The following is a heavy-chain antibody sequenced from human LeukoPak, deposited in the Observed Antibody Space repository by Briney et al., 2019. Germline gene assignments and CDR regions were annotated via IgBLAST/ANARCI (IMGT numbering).Heavy chain of an antibody. CDR1: GVSIRSSYYY. CDR3: ADVDGYHGGFDY. Sequence: SETLSLTCTVSGVSIRSSYYYWGWIRQPPGKGLEWIGSIYDSGSTYYNPSLKSRVTISVDTSKNQFSLKLSSVTAADTAVYYCADVDGYHGGFDYWGQGTLVTVSS. J-gene: IGHJ4*02. CDR2: IYDSGST. D-gene: IGHD5-24*01. V-gene: IGHV4-39*07.